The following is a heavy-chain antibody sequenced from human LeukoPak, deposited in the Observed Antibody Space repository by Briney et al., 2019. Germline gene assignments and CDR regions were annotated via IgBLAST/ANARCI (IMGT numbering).Heavy chain of an antibody. CDR1: GYTFTNYG. Sequence: ASVKVSCKASGYTFTNYGISWVRQAPGQGLEWMGWISAYNGNTNYAQKLQGRVTMTTDTSTSTAYMELRSLRSDDTAVYYCARDWDRIQLWPEAFDYWGQGTLVTVSS. V-gene: IGHV1-18*01. J-gene: IGHJ4*02. CDR2: ISAYNGNT. CDR3: ARDWDRIQLWPEAFDY. D-gene: IGHD5-18*01.